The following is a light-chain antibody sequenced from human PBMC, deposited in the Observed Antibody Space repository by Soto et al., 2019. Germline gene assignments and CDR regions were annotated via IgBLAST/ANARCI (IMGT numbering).Light chain of an antibody. Sequence: EIMMTQSPATLSVSPGEGATLSCRASQSVNSNLAWYQQKPGQAPRLLIYGASTRATGIPARFGGSGSGTEFTLTISSLQSEDFAVYYCQQYNNWPSTFGQGTEV. V-gene: IGKV3-15*01. CDR1: QSVNSN. CDR2: GAS. CDR3: QQYNNWPST. J-gene: IGKJ1*01.